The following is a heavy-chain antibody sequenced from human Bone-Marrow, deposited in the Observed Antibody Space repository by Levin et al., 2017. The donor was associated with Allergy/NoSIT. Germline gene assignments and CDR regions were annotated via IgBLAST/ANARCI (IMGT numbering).Heavy chain of an antibody. CDR2: IYHSGST. CDR1: GGSISSSNW. CDR3: ARARSYGDYVFDY. J-gene: IGHJ4*02. D-gene: IGHD4-17*01. Sequence: SQTLSLTCAVSGGSISSSNWWSWVRQPPGKGLEWIGEIYHSGSTNYNPSLKSRVTISVDKSKNQFSLKLSSVTAADTAVYYCARARSYGDYVFDYWGQGTLVTVSS. V-gene: IGHV4-4*02.